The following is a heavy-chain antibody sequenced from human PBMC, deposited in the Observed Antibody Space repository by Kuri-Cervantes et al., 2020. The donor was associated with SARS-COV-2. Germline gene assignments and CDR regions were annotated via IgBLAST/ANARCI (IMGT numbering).Heavy chain of an antibody. D-gene: IGHD6-6*01. Sequence: SETLSLTCIVSGVAIDSNSYYWVWIRQAPGKGLEWIGGIYYSGSTYHNPSLKRRVTMSADTSKNQFYLKLSSVAAADTAVYYCATQRGRMSSSFYYYYMDVWGKGTTVTVSS. CDR3: ATQRGRMSSSFYYYYMDV. J-gene: IGHJ6*03. CDR2: IYYSGST. V-gene: IGHV4-39*01. CDR1: GVAIDSNSYY.